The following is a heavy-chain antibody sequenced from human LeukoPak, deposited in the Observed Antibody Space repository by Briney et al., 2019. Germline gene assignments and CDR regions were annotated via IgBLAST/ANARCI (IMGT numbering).Heavy chain of an antibody. CDR3: ARFAYCGGHCWYYFDY. CDR1: GGSISSYY. J-gene: IGHJ4*02. D-gene: IGHD2-21*02. V-gene: IGHV4-59*01. Sequence: SGTLSLTCTVSGGSISSYYWSWIRQPPGKGLEWIGYIYSSGSTNYNPSLKSRITISVDTSKNQFSLKLSSVTAADTAVYYCARFAYCGGHCWYYFDYWGRGSLVTVSS. CDR2: IYSSGST.